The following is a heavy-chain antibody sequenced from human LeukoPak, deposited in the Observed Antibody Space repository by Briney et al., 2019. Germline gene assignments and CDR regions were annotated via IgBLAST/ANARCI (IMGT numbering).Heavy chain of an antibody. Sequence: GGSLRLSCAASGFTFSSYAMHWVRQAPGKGLEWVAVISYDGSNKYYADSVKGRFTISRDNSKNTLYLQMNSLRGEDTAVYYCTRDFDAATGYWGQGTLVTVSS. V-gene: IGHV3-30-3*01. CDR1: GFTFSSYA. CDR2: ISYDGSNK. CDR3: TRDFDAATGY. D-gene: IGHD3-9*01. J-gene: IGHJ4*02.